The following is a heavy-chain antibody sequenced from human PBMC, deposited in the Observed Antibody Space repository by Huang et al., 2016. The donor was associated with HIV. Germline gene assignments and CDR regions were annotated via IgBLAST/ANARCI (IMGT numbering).Heavy chain of an antibody. D-gene: IGHD3-22*01. CDR3: GRFSYYSDSTISQYLQL. Sequence: QVHLQESGPGLVKPSQTLSLTCTVSGGSISSGGYYWTWIRPPPGKGLEWIGYIYDSGSTYYNPSRKRRVTISVDTSKKQFSLKVTSMTAADTAVYYCGRFSYYSDSTISQYLQLWGQGALVTVSS. J-gene: IGHJ1*01. CDR1: GGSISSGGYY. V-gene: IGHV4-30-4*08. CDR2: IYDSGST.